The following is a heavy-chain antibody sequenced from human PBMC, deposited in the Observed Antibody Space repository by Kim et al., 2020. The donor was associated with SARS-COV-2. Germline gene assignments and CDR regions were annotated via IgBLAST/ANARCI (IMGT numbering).Heavy chain of an antibody. V-gene: IGHV1-69*01. D-gene: IGHD5-12*01. CDR3: ARGVVAPTRERYGMDV. J-gene: IGHJ6*02. Sequence: KFQGRVTITADESTSTAYMELSSLRSEDTAVYYCARGVVAPTRERYGMDVWGQGTTVTVSS.